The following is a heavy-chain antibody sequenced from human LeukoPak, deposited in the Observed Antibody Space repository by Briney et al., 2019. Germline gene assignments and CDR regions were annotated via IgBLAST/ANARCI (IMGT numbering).Heavy chain of an antibody. CDR2: ISGSGGST. CDR1: GFTFSSYA. Sequence: GSLRLSCAASGFTFSSYAISWVRQAPGEGPEVVSAISGSGGSTYYADSVKGRFTISRDNSKNTLYLQMNSLRAEDTAVYYCAKDRGSGWLFDYWGQGTLVTVSS. V-gene: IGHV3-23*01. J-gene: IGHJ4*02. CDR3: AKDRGSGWLFDY. D-gene: IGHD6-19*01.